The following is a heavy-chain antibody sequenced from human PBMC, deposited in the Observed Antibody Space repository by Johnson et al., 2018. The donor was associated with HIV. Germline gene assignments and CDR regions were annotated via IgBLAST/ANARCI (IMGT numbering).Heavy chain of an antibody. J-gene: IGHJ3*02. V-gene: IGHV3-30-3*01. CDR3: ARDTRQWDAFDI. Sequence: QVQLVESGGGVVQPGRSLRLSCAASGFTFSSYAMHWVRQAPGKGLEWVAVISYDGSNKYYADSVKGRFTISRDNSKNTLYLQMNSLGAEDTAVYYCARDTRQWDAFDIWGQGTMVTVSS. D-gene: IGHD6-19*01. CDR2: ISYDGSNK. CDR1: GFTFSSYA.